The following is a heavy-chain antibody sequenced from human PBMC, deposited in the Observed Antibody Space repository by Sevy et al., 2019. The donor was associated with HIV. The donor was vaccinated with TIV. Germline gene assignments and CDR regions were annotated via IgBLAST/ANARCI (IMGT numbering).Heavy chain of an antibody. Sequence: GGSLRLSCAASGFTFSSYAMHWVRQAPGKGLEWVAVISYDGSNKYYADSVKGRFTISRDNSKNTLYLQMNSLRAEDTAVYYCARGATIVGVVIDYYMDVWGNGTTVTVSS. V-gene: IGHV3-30-3*01. CDR2: ISYDGSNK. CDR1: GFTFSSYA. CDR3: ARGATIVGVVIDYYMDV. D-gene: IGHD3-3*01. J-gene: IGHJ6*03.